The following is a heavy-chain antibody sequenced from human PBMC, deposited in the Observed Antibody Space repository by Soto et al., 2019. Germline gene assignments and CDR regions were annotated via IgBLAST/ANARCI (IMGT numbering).Heavy chain of an antibody. CDR1: GFTFSSYG. Sequence: QVQLVESGGGVVQPGRSLRLSCAASGFTFSSYGMLWVRQAPGKGLEWVAVIWHDGSNKYYADSVKGRFNISRDNSKNTLYLQMNSLRAEDTAVYYCARELWFGELFLDYYYYGMDVWGQGTTVTVSS. CDR2: IWHDGSNK. J-gene: IGHJ6*02. V-gene: IGHV3-33*01. D-gene: IGHD3-10*01. CDR3: ARELWFGELFLDYYYYGMDV.